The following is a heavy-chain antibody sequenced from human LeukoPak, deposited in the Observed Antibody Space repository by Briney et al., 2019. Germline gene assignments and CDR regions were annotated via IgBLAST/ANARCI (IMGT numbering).Heavy chain of an antibody. CDR3: ARLLSDDYGDYAHFQ. CDR2: ISAYNGNT. V-gene: IGHV1-18*04. CDR1: GYTFTSYG. J-gene: IGHJ4*02. Sequence: GASVKVSCKASGYTFTSYGISWVLQAPGQGLEWMGWISAYNGNTNYAQKLQGRVTMTTDTSTSTAYMELRSLRSDDTAVYYCARLLSDDYGDYAHFQWGQGTLVTVSS. D-gene: IGHD4-17*01.